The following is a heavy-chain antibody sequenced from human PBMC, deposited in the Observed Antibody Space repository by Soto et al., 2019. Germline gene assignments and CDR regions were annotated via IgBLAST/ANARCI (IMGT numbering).Heavy chain of an antibody. V-gene: IGHV4-59*01. Sequence: PSETRSLTCSVCGGSLSSYYWGWIRQPPGKGLEWIGYIYYSGSTNYNPSLRSRVTIAVDTTKNQFSLKLSSVTAADTAVYYCARGPDYVVAFDICGQGTMVTVSS. CDR2: IYYSGST. CDR1: GGSLSSYY. J-gene: IGHJ3*02. CDR3: ARGPDYVVAFDI. D-gene: IGHD4-17*01.